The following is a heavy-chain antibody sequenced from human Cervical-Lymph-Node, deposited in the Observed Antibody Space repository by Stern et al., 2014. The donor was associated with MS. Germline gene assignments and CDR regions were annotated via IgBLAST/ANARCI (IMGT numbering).Heavy chain of an antibody. V-gene: IGHV3-21*01. CDR1: GSTFSSYT. Sequence: MQLVQSGGGLVKPGGPLGPPCAAPGSTFSSYTLTWVRQAPGKGLEWVPSISRRGTPIDYADSVKGRFTISRDNANNSLYLQMSRLRAEDTAVYYCARRHGSASDSGGQGTLVTVSS. D-gene: IGHD3-10*01. J-gene: IGHJ5*01. CDR2: ISRRGTPI. CDR3: ARRHGSASDS.